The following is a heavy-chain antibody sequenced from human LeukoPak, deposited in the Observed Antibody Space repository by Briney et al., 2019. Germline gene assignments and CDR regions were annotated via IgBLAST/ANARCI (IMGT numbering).Heavy chain of an antibody. J-gene: IGHJ4*02. V-gene: IGHV1-69*01. Sequence: GSSVKVSCEASGGTFSSYAISWVLQAPGQGLEWMGGIIPIFGTANYAQKFQGRVTITADESTSTAYMELSSLRSEDTAVYYCARASREGEMGDFDYWGQGTLVTVSS. D-gene: IGHD2-8*01. CDR3: ARASREGEMGDFDY. CDR2: IIPIFGTA. CDR1: GGTFSSYA.